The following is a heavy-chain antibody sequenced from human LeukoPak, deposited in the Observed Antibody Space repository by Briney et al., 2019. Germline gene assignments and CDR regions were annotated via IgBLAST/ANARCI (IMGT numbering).Heavy chain of an antibody. J-gene: IGHJ4*02. CDR3: ARNLASNLPFSNGHSH. CDR2: INPKNGGT. CDR1: GYTFSDYY. Sequence: ASVKVSCKASGYTFSDYYMRWVRHAPGQGLEWMGLINPKNGGTNYAQKFRGRVTMTSDTSISTVYMELTSLTSDDTAVYYCARNLASNLPFSNGHSHWGQGTLVTVSS. D-gene: IGHD2-8*01. V-gene: IGHV1-2*02.